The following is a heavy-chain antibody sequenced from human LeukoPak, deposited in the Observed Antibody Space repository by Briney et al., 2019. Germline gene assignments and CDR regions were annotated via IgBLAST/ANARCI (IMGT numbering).Heavy chain of an antibody. CDR3: AKGGSSGWYHLDF. V-gene: IGHV3-23*01. Sequence: PGGSLRLSCAASGFTFSSYAMSWVRQAPGKGLDWVSLISDSVGGTYYADSVKGRFAISRDNSKNTLYLQMNSLRAEDTAVYYCAKGGSSGWYHLDFWGQGTLVTVSS. CDR2: ISDSVGGT. CDR1: GFTFSSYA. D-gene: IGHD6-19*01. J-gene: IGHJ4*02.